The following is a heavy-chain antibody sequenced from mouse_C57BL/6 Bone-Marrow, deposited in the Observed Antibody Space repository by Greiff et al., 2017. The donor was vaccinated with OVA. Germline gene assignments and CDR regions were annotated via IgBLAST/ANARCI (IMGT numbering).Heavy chain of an antibody. D-gene: IGHD2-5*01. J-gene: IGHJ3*01. Sequence: VQLQQSGPELVKPGASVKISCKASGYTFTDYYMNWVKQSHGKSLEWIGDINPNNGGTSYNQKFKGKATLTVDKSSSTAYMELRSLTSEDSAVYYCAYYSNWVPFAYWGQGTLVTVSA. CDR2: INPNNGGT. CDR3: AYYSNWVPFAY. V-gene: IGHV1-26*01. CDR1: GYTFTDYY.